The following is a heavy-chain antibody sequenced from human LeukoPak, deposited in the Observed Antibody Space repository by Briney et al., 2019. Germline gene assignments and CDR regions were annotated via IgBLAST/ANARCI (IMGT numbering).Heavy chain of an antibody. CDR3: ARDPNYYDSSGLRPDYYYYMDV. CDR1: GFTFSSYS. D-gene: IGHD3-22*01. J-gene: IGHJ6*03. CDR2: ISSSSSYI. Sequence: GGSLRLSCAASGFTFSSYSMNWVRQTPGKGLEWVSSISSSSSYIYYADSAKGRFTISRDNAKNSLYLQMNSLRAEDTAVYYCARDPNYYDSSGLRPDYYYYMDVWGKGTTVTVSS. V-gene: IGHV3-21*01.